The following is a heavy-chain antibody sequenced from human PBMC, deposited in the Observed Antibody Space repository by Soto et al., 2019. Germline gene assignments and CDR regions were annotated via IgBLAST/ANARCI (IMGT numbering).Heavy chain of an antibody. D-gene: IGHD6-19*01. CDR1: GFTFSNAW. Sequence: PGGSPRLSCAASGFTFSNAWMSWVRQAPGKGLEWVGRIKSKTDGGTTDYAAPVKGRFTISRDDSKNTLYLQMNSLKTEDTAVYYCTTETPVAGPVDYWGQGTLVTVSS. CDR3: TTETPVAGPVDY. CDR2: IKSKTDGGTT. J-gene: IGHJ4*02. V-gene: IGHV3-15*01.